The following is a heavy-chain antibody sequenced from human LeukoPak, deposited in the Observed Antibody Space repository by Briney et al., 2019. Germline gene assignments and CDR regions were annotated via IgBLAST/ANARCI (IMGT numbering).Heavy chain of an antibody. CDR3: VREVARDCAFDI. J-gene: IGHJ3*02. CDR2: ISYDGSNK. D-gene: IGHD5-12*01. CDR1: GFRFSDYA. Sequence: SGGSLRLSCAASGFRFSDYAMHWVRQAPGKGLEWVAVISYDGSNKLYADSVKGRFTISRDNSENTLYMQMNSLRAEDTAVFYCVREVARDCAFDIWGQGTMVTVSS. V-gene: IGHV3-30-3*01.